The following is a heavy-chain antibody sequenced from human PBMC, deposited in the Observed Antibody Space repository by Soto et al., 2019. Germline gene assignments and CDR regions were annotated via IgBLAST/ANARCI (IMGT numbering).Heavy chain of an antibody. J-gene: IGHJ6*02. CDR1: GGTFSTHA. D-gene: IGHD2-15*01. V-gene: IGHV1-69*13. CDR2: IIPISGTT. Sequence: SVKVSCKASGGTFSTHAIIWVRQAPGHGLEWMGGIIPISGTTYYTQKFQGRVTITADEPTSTAFMELSSLKSEDTAVFYCARGYCSGGNCYSGMGVWGQGTMVTVSS. CDR3: ARGYCSGGNCYSGMGV.